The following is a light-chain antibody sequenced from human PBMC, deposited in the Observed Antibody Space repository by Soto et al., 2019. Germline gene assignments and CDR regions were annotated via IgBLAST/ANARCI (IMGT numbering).Light chain of an antibody. CDR2: GAS. CDR1: QPISSHRY. CDR3: QQYDSSTLT. J-gene: IGKJ4*01. Sequence: EIVLTQSPGTLSLSPGERATLSCRAGQPISSHRYLAWYQQKTGQAPRVLIYGASRRATGIPDRLSGSGYGTDLTITISRLENEDFEVDECQQYDSSTLTFGGGTKVDI. V-gene: IGKV3-20*01.